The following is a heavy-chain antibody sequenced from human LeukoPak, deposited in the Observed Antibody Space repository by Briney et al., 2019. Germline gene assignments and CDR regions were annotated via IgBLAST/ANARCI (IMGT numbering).Heavy chain of an antibody. J-gene: IGHJ4*02. CDR2: ISGSGGST. D-gene: IGHD1-26*01. Sequence: GGSLRLSCAASGFTFSNYAMSWVRQAPGKGLEWVSTISGSGGSTYYADSVKGRFTISRDNSKNTLYLQMNSLRAEDTAVYYCAKGGSGEDLDFDYWGQGTLVTVSS. CDR1: GFTFSNYA. V-gene: IGHV3-23*01. CDR3: AKGGSGEDLDFDY.